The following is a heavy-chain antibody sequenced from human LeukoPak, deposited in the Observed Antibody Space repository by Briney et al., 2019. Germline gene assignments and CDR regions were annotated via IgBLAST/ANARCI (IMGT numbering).Heavy chain of an antibody. CDR2: IGSSISYI. CDR3: ARSLPDYFDY. CDR1: GFTFSSYS. Sequence: NPGGSLRLSCAASGFTFSSYSMKWVRQAPGKGLEWVSFIGSSISYISYADSVKGRFTISRDNSKNSLYLQMNSLRTEDTALYYCARSLPDYFDYWGQGTLVTVSS. V-gene: IGHV3-21*04. J-gene: IGHJ4*02.